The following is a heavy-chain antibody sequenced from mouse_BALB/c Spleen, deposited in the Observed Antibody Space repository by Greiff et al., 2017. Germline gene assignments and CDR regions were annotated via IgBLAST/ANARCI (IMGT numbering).Heavy chain of an antibody. D-gene: IGHD2-1*01. CDR2: IDPENGDT. J-gene: IGHJ4*01. CDR1: GFNIKDYY. Sequence: EVQLQQSGAELVRPGASVKLSCTASGFNIKDYYMHWVKQRPEQGLEWIGWIDPENGDTEYAPKFQGKATMTADTSSNTAYLQLSSLTSEDTAVYYCNADGNSYYYAMDYWGQGTSVTVSS. V-gene: IGHV14-4*02. CDR3: NADGNSYYYAMDY.